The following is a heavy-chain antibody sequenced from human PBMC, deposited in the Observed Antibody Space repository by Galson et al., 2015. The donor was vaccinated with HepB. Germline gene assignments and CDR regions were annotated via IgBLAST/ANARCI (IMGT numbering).Heavy chain of an antibody. J-gene: IGHJ4*02. CDR1: GYTFTSYA. V-gene: IGHV1-3*01. CDR2: INAGNGNT. CDR3: ARWGHYYDSSGSPTPTLNY. D-gene: IGHD3-22*01. Sequence: SVKVSCKASGYTFTSYAMHWVRQAPGQRLEWMGWINAGNGNTKYSQKFQGRVTITRDTSASTAYMELSSLRSEDTAVYYCARWGHYYDSSGSPTPTLNYWGQGTLVTVSS.